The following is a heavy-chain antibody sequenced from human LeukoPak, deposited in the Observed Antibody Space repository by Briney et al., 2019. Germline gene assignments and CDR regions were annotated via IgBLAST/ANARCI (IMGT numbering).Heavy chain of an antibody. V-gene: IGHV1-69*01. CDR2: IIPIFGTA. J-gene: IGHJ3*02. D-gene: IGHD3-3*01. Sequence: SVKVSCKASGGTFSSYAISWVRQAPGQGLEWMGGIIPIFGTANYAQKFQGRVTITADESTSTAYMELSSLRSEDTGVYYCAKAPGYDFWSGYFVRDEGSGAFDIWGQGTMVTVSS. CDR1: GGTFSSYA. CDR3: AKAPGYDFWSGYFVRDEGSGAFDI.